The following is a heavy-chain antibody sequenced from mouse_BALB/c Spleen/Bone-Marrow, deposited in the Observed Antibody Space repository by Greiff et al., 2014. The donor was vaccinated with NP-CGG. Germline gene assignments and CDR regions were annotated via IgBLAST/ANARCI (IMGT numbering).Heavy chain of an antibody. CDR2: IYPGNNDA. D-gene: IGHD4-1*01. Sequence: DVKLQESGTVLARPGASLRMSCKASGYTFTNYWINWIKQRPGQGLEWIGAIYPGNNDAKYTQKFKAKAKLTAVTSTSTADMELSSMTNEYSAVYDCARNCDWVFAYWGQGTLVTVSA. V-gene: IGHV1-5*01. CDR1: GYTFTNYW. CDR3: ARNCDWVFAY. J-gene: IGHJ3*01.